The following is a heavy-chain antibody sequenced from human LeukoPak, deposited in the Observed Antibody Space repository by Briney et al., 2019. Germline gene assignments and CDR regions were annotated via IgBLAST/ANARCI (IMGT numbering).Heavy chain of an antibody. J-gene: IGHJ5*02. Sequence: SETLSLTYIVSNGSINSHYWTWIRQPPGKGLEWVGYVYSSGSTKYNPSLRSRVTISLDTSKNQFSLRLISVAAADTAVYYCARGYSSNWNWFDPWGQGTLVTVSS. D-gene: IGHD6-13*01. CDR1: NGSINSHY. CDR2: VYSSGST. V-gene: IGHV4-59*11. CDR3: ARGYSSNWNWFDP.